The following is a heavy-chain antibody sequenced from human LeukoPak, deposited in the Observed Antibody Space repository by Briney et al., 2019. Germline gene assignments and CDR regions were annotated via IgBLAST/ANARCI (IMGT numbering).Heavy chain of an antibody. J-gene: IGHJ4*02. V-gene: IGHV3-49*04. CDR3: TVGPRGYYDSSGSRGFDY. CDR1: GFTFGDYA. Sequence: PGGSLRLSCTASGFTFGDYAMSWVRQAPGKGLEWVGFIRSKAYGGTTEYAASVKGRFTISRDDSKSIAYLQMNSLKTEDTAVYYCTVGPRGYYDSSGSRGFDYWGQGTLVTVSS. D-gene: IGHD3-22*01. CDR2: IRSKAYGGTT.